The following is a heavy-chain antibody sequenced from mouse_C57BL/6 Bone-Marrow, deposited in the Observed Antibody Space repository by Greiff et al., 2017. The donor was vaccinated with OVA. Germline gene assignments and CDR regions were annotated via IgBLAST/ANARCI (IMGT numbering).Heavy chain of an antibody. J-gene: IGHJ1*03. D-gene: IGHD2-14*01. V-gene: IGHV1-82*01. CDR3: SIGVGNGYWHFDG. CDR2: IYPGDGDT. Sequence: VQLQQSGPELVKPGASVKISCKASGYAFSSSWMNWVKQRPGQGLEWIGRIYPGDGDTNYNGKFKGKATLTADKSSSTAYMQLSSLTSEDSAVYVVSIGVGNGYWHFDGWGTGTTVTVSS. CDR1: GYAFSSSW.